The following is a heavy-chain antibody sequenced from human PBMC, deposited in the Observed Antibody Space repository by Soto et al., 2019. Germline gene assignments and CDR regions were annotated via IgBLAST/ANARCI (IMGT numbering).Heavy chain of an antibody. CDR1: GGSVSSGAYY. J-gene: IGHJ3*02. CDR2: IYYSGST. Sequence: QVQLQESDAGLVKASQTLSLTCTVSGGSVSSGAYYWTWIRQRPGKGLEWIGYIYYSGSTYYSPSIKSRLSISLDTSKNQFSLRLSSVTAADTAMDYCARARLRAVYAFDIWGQGTMITVSS. D-gene: IGHD5-12*01. V-gene: IGHV4-31*03. CDR3: ARARLRAVYAFDI.